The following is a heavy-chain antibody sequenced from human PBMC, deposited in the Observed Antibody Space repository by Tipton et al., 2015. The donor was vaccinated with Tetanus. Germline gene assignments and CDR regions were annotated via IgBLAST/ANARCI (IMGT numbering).Heavy chain of an antibody. Sequence: TLSLTCNVTGALLTTGGYYWAWVRQPPGKGLEWLGSSVSTGRTYYNPSLKSRVTISLDTSKTHFYLNLSSVTVADTAVYYCARPIKQWLVPVDSWGQGTLVTVSS. CDR2: SVSTGRT. J-gene: IGHJ4*02. D-gene: IGHD6-19*01. CDR3: ARPIKQWLVPVDS. V-gene: IGHV4-39*02. CDR1: GALLTTGGYY.